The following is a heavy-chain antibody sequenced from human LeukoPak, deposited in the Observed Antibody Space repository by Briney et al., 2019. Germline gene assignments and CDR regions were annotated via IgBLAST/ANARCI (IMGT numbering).Heavy chain of an antibody. D-gene: IGHD6-13*01. Sequence: PSETLSLTCTVSGGSISSYYWSWIRQPPGKGLEWIGEINHSGSTNYNPSLKSRVTISVDTSKNQFSLKLSSVTAADTAVYYCARLSRYSSSWYGGDYWGQGTLVTVSS. V-gene: IGHV4-34*01. J-gene: IGHJ4*02. CDR3: ARLSRYSSSWYGGDY. CDR1: GGSISSYY. CDR2: INHSGST.